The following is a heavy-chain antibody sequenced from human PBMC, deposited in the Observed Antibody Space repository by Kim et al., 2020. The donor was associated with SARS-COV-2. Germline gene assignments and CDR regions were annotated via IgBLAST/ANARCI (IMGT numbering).Heavy chain of an antibody. V-gene: IGHV1-69*04. J-gene: IGHJ6*02. CDR3: ARGILSFWGMDV. Sequence: NYARIFQGRVTITADKSTGTAYMELSSLRSEDTAVYYCARGILSFWGMDVWGQGTTVTVSS. D-gene: IGHD3-9*01.